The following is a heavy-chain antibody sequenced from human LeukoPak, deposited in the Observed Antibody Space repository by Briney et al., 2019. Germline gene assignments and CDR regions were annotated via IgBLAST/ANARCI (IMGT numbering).Heavy chain of an antibody. D-gene: IGHD6-13*01. CDR1: GGSISNSSFF. J-gene: IGHJ4*02. CDR3: ARTNGPAAAYDY. Sequence: SETLSLTCTVSGGSISNSSFFWGYIRQSPGKGLEWIGSIYYTGSTYYNPSLTSRVAIFADTSKNQFSLKSSSVTAADTAVYYCARTNGPAAAYDYWGQGTLVTVSS. V-gene: IGHV4-39*01. CDR2: IYYTGST.